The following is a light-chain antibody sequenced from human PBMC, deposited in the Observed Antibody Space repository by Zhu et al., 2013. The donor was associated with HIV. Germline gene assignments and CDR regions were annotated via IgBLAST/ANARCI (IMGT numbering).Light chain of an antibody. CDR3: CSYGGSSNFEV. CDR2: EVN. CDR1: SSDVGSYNL. J-gene: IGLJ1*01. Sequence: QSALTQPASVSGSPGQSITISCTGTSSDVGSYNLVSWYQQHPGKAPKLIVFEVNKRPSGVSNRFFGSKSDNTASLTISGLQAEDEADYYCCSYGGSSNFEVFGTGTTVIVL. V-gene: IGLV2-23*02.